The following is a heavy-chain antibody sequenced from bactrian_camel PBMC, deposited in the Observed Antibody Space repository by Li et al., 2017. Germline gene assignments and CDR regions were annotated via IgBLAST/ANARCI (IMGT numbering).Heavy chain of an antibody. J-gene: IGHJ7*01. CDR2: INSDGDST. Sequence: HVQLVESGGGLVQPGGSLRLSCGASGFTFTSYDVMTWVRQAPGKGLERVSSINSDGDSTHYSDSVKGRFAISRDNAKNTLYLQLNSLNTEDTAIYYCTRDVAGNYYGLDYWGKGTQVTVS. D-gene: IGHD6*01. V-gene: IGHV3S6*01. CDR1: GFTFTSYDV.